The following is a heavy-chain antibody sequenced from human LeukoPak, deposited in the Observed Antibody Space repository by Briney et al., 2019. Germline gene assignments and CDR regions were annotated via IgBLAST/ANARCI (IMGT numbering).Heavy chain of an antibody. CDR2: ISSSSSYI. CDR3: ANLLSGSYFDY. V-gene: IGHV3-21*01. D-gene: IGHD1-26*01. CDR1: GFTFSSYS. Sequence: GGSLRLSCAASGFTFSSYSMIWVRQAPGKGLEWVSSISSSSSYIYYADSVKGRFTISRGNAKNSLYLQMNSLRAEDTAVYYCANLLSGSYFDYWGQGTLVTVSS. J-gene: IGHJ4*02.